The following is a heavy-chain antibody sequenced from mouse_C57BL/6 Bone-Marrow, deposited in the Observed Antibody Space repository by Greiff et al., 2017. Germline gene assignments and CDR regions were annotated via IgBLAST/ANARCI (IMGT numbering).Heavy chain of an antibody. CDR2: IDPEDGET. CDR3: AIPAKRYYAMDY. J-gene: IGHJ4*01. CDR1: GFNIKDYY. V-gene: IGHV14-2*01. Sequence: EVQLQQSGAELVKPGASVTLSCTASGFNIKDYYMHWVKQRTEQGLEWIGRIDPEDGETKYAPKFQGKATITADTSSNTAYLQLSSLTSEDTAVYYCAIPAKRYYAMDYWGQGTSVTVSS.